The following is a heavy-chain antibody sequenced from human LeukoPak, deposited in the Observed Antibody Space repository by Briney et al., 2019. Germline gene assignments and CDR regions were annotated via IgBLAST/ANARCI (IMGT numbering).Heavy chain of an antibody. CDR1: GYTFTGYY. CDR3: ARGLRYFDWLLPPLSENYYYGMDA. D-gene: IGHD3-9*01. CDR2: INPNSGGT. J-gene: IGHJ6*02. Sequence: ASVKVSCKASGYTFTGYYMHWVRQAPGQGLEWMGWINPNSGGTNYAQKFQGWVTMTRDTSISTAYMELSRLRSDDTAVYYCARGLRYFDWLLPPLSENYYYGMDAWGQGTTVTVSS. V-gene: IGHV1-2*04.